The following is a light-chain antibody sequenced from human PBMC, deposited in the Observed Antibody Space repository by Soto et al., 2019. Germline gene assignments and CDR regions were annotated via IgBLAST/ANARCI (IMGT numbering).Light chain of an antibody. J-gene: IGKJ4*01. V-gene: IGKV1-33*01. Sequence: EIQMTQCPSSLSASVGDRFTITCLASQGIGSYLAWYQQKPGKAPNLLIYDAYNLETGVTSRFSGSGSGTHFTLTISSLQPEDIATYHCQQYNNLPLTVGGGTKVDIK. CDR3: QQYNNLPLT. CDR1: QGIGSY. CDR2: DAY.